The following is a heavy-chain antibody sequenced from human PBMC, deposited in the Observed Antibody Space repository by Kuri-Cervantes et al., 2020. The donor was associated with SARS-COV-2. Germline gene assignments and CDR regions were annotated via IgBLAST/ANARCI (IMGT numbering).Heavy chain of an antibody. Sequence: GESLKISCAASGFTFSSYWMSWVRQAPGKGLEWVANIKQDGSEKYYVDSVKGRFTISGDNAKNSLYLQMNSLRAEDTAVYYCARAPSDLWSGYSHAFDIWGQGTMVTVSS. V-gene: IGHV3-7*01. D-gene: IGHD3-3*01. J-gene: IGHJ3*02. CDR1: GFTFSSYW. CDR3: ARAPSDLWSGYSHAFDI. CDR2: IKQDGSEK.